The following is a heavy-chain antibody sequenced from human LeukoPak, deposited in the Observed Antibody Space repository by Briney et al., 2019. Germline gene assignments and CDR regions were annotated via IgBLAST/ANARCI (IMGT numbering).Heavy chain of an antibody. Sequence: PGGSPRLSCAASGFTFSSYGMHWVRQAPGKGLEWVAFIRYDGSNKYYADSVKGRFTISRDNSKNTLYLQMNSLRAEDTAVYYCAKGLLEWLLSYMDVWGKGTTVTVSS. CDR2: IRYDGSNK. V-gene: IGHV3-30*02. J-gene: IGHJ6*03. CDR1: GFTFSSYG. CDR3: AKGLLEWLLSYMDV. D-gene: IGHD3-3*01.